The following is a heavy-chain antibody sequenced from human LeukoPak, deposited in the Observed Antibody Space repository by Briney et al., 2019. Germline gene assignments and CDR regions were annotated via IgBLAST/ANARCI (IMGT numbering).Heavy chain of an antibody. CDR1: GYTFTSYY. D-gene: IGHD6-19*01. CDR3: ARVHTSGWYGGPLDY. CDR2: INPSGGST. V-gene: IGHV1-46*01. Sequence: ASVKVSCKTSGYTFTSYYMHWVRQAPGQGLEWMGIINPSGGSTTSAQKFQGRVTMTRDTSANTVYMELSSLRSEDTALYYCARVHTSGWYGGPLDYWGQGTLVTVSS. J-gene: IGHJ4*02.